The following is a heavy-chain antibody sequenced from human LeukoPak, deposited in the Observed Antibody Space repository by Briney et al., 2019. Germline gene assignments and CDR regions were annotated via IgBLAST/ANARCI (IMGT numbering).Heavy chain of an antibody. CDR1: GGSITTYY. D-gene: IGHD2-21*02. V-gene: IGHV4-59*01. J-gene: IGHJ4*02. CDR2: IYYTGNT. Sequence: SETLSLTCAVSGGSITTYYWTWIRQPPGQALEWISYIYYTGNTKYNPSLESRVTMSIDTSKNEFSLKIYSVNAADTAVYFCASGSVVTALDQWGQGTLVTVSS. CDR3: ASGSVVTALDQ.